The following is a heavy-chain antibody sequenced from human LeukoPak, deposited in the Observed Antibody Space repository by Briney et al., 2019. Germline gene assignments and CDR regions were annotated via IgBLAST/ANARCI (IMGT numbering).Heavy chain of an antibody. CDR1: GFTFSSYE. Sequence: QSGGSLRLSCAASGFTFSSYEMNWVRQAPGKGLEWVSYISSSGSTIYYADSVKGRFTISRDNAKNSLYLQMNSLRAEDTAVYYCARDLITMVRGASTYYYYYGMDVWGQGTTVTVSS. D-gene: IGHD3-10*01. J-gene: IGHJ6*02. V-gene: IGHV3-48*03. CDR2: ISSSGSTI. CDR3: ARDLITMVRGASTYYYYYGMDV.